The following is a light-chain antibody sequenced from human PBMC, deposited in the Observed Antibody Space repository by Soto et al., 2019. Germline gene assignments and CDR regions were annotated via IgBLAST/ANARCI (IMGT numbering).Light chain of an antibody. CDR2: GAS. Sequence: EIVLTQSPGTLSLSPGERATLCCRASQSVSSTSLAWYQQKPGQAPRLLIYGASTRATGIPDRFSGSGSGTDFTLTISRVEPEDFALYYCQQYGTSLWTFGQGTKVDIK. V-gene: IGKV3-20*01. CDR1: QSVSSTS. J-gene: IGKJ1*01. CDR3: QQYGTSLWT.